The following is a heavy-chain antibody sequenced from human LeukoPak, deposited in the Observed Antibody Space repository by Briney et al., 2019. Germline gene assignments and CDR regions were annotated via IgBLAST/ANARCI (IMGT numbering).Heavy chain of an antibody. J-gene: IGHJ4*02. CDR3: ARVGSSSWPYYFDY. CDR1: GGSISSYY. CDR2: IYYSGST. V-gene: IGHV4-59*01. Sequence: SETLSLTCTVSGGSISSYYWSWIRQPLGKGLEWIGYIYYSGSTNYNPSLKSRVTISVDTSKNQFSLKLSSVTAADTAVYYCARVGSSSWPYYFDYWGQGTLVTVSS. D-gene: IGHD6-13*01.